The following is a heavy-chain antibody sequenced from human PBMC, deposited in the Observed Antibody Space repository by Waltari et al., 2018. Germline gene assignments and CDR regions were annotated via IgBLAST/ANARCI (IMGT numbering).Heavy chain of an antibody. Sequence: QVQLQESGPGLVKPSETLSLTCTVSGGSISSYSWSWIRQPPGKGLEWIGYIYYSGSTNYNPALKSRVTISVDTSKNQFSLKLSSVTAADTAVYYCARFSGYYPDYWGQGTLVTVSS. CDR3: ARFSGYYPDY. V-gene: IGHV4-59*08. D-gene: IGHD3-22*01. CDR1: GGSISSYS. J-gene: IGHJ4*02. CDR2: IYYSGST.